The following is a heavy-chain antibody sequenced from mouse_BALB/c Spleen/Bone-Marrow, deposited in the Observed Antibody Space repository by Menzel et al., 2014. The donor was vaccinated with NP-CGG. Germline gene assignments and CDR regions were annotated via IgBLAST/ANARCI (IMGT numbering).Heavy chain of an antibody. J-gene: IGHJ2*01. Sequence: EVKLMESGAELVKPGASVKLSCTASGFNFKDTYMHWVKQRPEQGLEWIGRIDPATGNTKYDPKFQGKATITADTSSNTAYRQLSSLTSEDTAVYYCARVQLLRGRGLDYWGQGTTLTGSS. V-gene: IGHV14-3*02. CDR2: IDPATGNT. CDR3: ARVQLLRGRGLDY. D-gene: IGHD1-1*01. CDR1: GFNFKDTY.